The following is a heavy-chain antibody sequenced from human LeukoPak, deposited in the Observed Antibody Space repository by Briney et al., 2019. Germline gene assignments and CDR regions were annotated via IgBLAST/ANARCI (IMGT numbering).Heavy chain of an antibody. Sequence: PGGSLILSCAASGLTFRSYWMSWVRQAPGKGLEWVANIKQDGSEKYYVDSVKGRFTISRDNAKNSLYLQMNSLRAEDTAVYYCARGRGLDYWGQGTLVTVSS. D-gene: IGHD3-16*01. J-gene: IGHJ4*02. CDR1: GLTFRSYW. CDR2: IKQDGSEK. V-gene: IGHV3-7*04. CDR3: ARGRGLDY.